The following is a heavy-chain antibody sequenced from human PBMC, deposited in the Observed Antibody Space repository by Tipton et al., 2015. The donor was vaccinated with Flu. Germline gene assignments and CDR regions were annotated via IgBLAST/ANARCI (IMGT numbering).Heavy chain of an antibody. Sequence: TLSLTCAVSGGSISSNYWWSWVRQAPGKGLEWIGEIYHTGSTHYSPSLKSRVTISLDKSKNQFSLKLSSVTAADTAVYYCARVKSGARDYFDYWGQGTLVTVSS. V-gene: IGHV4-4*02. CDR1: GGSISSNYW. J-gene: IGHJ4*02. CDR3: ARVKSGARDYFDY. CDR2: IYHTGST. D-gene: IGHD1-26*01.